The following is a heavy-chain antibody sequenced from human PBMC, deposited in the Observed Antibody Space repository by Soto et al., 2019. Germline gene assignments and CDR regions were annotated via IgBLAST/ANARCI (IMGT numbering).Heavy chain of an antibody. CDR3: ARDGRYCTWSDCRGDAFDV. J-gene: IGHJ3*01. CDR1: GFSFSSHW. Sequence: EVQLVESGGGLVQPGGSLRLSCAASGFSFSSHWMTWVRQTPGKGLEWVANIKEDGSQKYYVDSVKGRFTILRDNANNSLSLQMNSLRFDDTAVYYCARDGRYCTWSDCRGDAFDVWGQGTVVTVSS. D-gene: IGHD2-8*01. V-gene: IGHV3-7*01. CDR2: IKEDGSQK.